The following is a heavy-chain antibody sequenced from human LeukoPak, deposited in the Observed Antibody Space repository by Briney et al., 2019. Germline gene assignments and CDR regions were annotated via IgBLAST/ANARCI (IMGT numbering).Heavy chain of an antibody. CDR1: GFPFSNTW. CDR3: ARDGRGYYDSSGYPDY. V-gene: IGHV3-74*01. CDR2: TDSDGTNT. J-gene: IGHJ4*02. D-gene: IGHD3-22*01. Sequence: PGGSLRHSCAASGFPFSNTWMHWVRQAAGKGLVWVSRTDSDGTNTAYADSVKGRFTISRDNAKNRLYLQMNSLRVEDTAMYYCARDGRGYYDSSGYPDYWGQGTLVTVSS.